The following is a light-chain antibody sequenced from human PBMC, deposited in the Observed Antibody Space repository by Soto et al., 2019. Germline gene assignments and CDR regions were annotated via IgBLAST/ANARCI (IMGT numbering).Light chain of an antibody. CDR2: WAS. CDR3: QQYYSSPLT. J-gene: IGKJ4*01. Sequence: DIVMTQSPDSLAVSLGERATINCKSSQSVLYSSNNKNYLAWYQQKPGQPPKLLIYWASTRESGVPDRFSGSGSGTDFTLTISSLQAEDVAAYYCQQYYSSPLTFGGGTKVDNK. V-gene: IGKV4-1*01. CDR1: QSVLYSSNNKNY.